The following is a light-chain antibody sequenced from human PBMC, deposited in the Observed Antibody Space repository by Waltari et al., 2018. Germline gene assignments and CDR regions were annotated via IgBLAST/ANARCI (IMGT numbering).Light chain of an antibody. V-gene: IGKV3D-15*01. CDR3: QQYDYWPWT. J-gene: IGKJ1*01. Sequence: DIVMPQSPATLSLSPGESATLSCRASQSLTRSPFAWFQQKPGQPPRLLIYGTSTRAAGIPDRFSGSGSGTDFSLTISGLQPEDFATYYCQQYDYWPWTFGQGTRVE. CDR2: GTS. CDR1: QSLTRSP.